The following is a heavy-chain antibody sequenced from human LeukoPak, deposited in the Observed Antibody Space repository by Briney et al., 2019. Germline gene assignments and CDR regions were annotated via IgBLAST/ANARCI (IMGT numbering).Heavy chain of an antibody. CDR2: IIPIFGTA. J-gene: IGHJ4*02. CDR1: GGTFSSYA. D-gene: IGHD3-9*01. CDR3: AKASSDYDILTGEDLGFFDY. Sequence: SVKVSCKASGGTFSSYAISWVRQAPGQGLEWMGGIIPIFGTANYAQKFQGRVTITADESTSTAYMELNSLRAEDTAVYYCAKASSDYDILTGEDLGFFDYWGQGTLVTVSS. V-gene: IGHV1-69*13.